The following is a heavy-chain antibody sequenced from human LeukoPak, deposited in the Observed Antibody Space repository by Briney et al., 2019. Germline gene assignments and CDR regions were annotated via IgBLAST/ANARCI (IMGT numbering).Heavy chain of an antibody. Sequence: HSGGSLRLSCAASGFTFDDYTMHWVRQAPGKGLEWVSLISWDGGSTYYADSVKGRFTISRDNSKNSLYLQMNSLRTEDTALYYCAKDPGGITMTYSTGVFDYWGQGTLVTVSS. CDR1: GFTFDDYT. CDR2: ISWDGGST. V-gene: IGHV3-43*01. D-gene: IGHD3-22*01. CDR3: AKDPGGITMTYSTGVFDY. J-gene: IGHJ4*02.